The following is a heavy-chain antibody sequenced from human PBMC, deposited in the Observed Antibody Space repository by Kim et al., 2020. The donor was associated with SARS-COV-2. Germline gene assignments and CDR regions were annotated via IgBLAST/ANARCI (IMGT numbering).Heavy chain of an antibody. J-gene: IGHJ6*02. Sequence: EGSLRLSCGASGFIFSRHAMSWVRQASGKGLEWVSTIDSWGDKTYYADSVKGRFTISRDNSKNTLYLETNTLRAEDTAVYYCAKYYHDSGYRNGMDVWGQGTAVTVSS. CDR1: GFIFSRHA. V-gene: IGHV3-23*05. D-gene: IGHD3-10*01. CDR3: AKYYHDSGYRNGMDV. CDR2: IDSWGDKT.